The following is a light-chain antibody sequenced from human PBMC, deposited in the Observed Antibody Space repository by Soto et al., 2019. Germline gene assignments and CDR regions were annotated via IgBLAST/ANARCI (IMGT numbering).Light chain of an antibody. V-gene: IGKV3-11*01. CDR2: QTS. CDR1: QYINTR. J-gene: IGKJ5*01. CDR3: HQRQSWPRT. Sequence: VGLTQSPATLSSFPGDRVAVSCRASQYINTRLAWYQHRPGQAPRLLIYQTSIRAAGIPARFSASGSGTDFTLTISDVQPEDFALYYCHQRQSWPRTFGQGTRLEIK.